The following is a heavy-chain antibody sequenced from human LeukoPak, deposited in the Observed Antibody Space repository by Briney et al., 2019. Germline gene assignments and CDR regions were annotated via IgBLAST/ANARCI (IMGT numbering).Heavy chain of an antibody. Sequence: GGSLGLSRAASGFTFSSYSMNWVRQAPGKGLEWVSSISSSSNYIYYADSVKGRFTISRDNAKNSLYLQMNSLRAEDTAVYYCARDDCSGGSCYYGYWGQGTLVTVSS. CDR3: ARDDCSGGSCYYGY. D-gene: IGHD2-15*01. V-gene: IGHV3-21*01. CDR2: ISSSSNYI. CDR1: GFTFSSYS. J-gene: IGHJ4*02.